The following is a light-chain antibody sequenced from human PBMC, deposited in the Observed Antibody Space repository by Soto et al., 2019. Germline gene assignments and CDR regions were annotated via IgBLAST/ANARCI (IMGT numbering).Light chain of an antibody. CDR3: QQYNSYYEWT. Sequence: DIQMTQSPSTLSASLGDRVTITCRASQSISSWLAWYQQKPGKAPKLLSYDASSLESGVPSRFSGSGSGTEFTLTISSLQHDDFANYYCQQYNSYYEWTFGQGTKVDIK. J-gene: IGKJ1*01. V-gene: IGKV1-5*01. CDR2: DAS. CDR1: QSISSW.